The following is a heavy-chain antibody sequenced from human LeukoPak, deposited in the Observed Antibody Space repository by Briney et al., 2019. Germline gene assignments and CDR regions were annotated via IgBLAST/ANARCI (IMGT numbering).Heavy chain of an antibody. D-gene: IGHD1-7*01. J-gene: IGHJ4*02. CDR1: GVTVSSNY. V-gene: IGHV3-66*01. CDR2: IYTGGST. CDR3: ARGPTTKLDY. Sequence: GGSLRLSCAASGVTVSSNYMSWVRQAPGKGLEWVSVIYTGGSTYYADSVKGRFTISRYSSKNTLYLQMNSLRAEDTAVYYCARGPTTKLDYWGQGTLVTVSS.